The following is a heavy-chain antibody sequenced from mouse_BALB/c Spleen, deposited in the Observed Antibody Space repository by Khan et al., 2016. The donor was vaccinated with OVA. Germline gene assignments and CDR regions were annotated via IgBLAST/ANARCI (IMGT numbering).Heavy chain of an antibody. CDR2: IWGDGST. V-gene: IGHV2-6-7*01. CDR3: ARAYYGNYRKAMDY. Sequence: VELVESGPGLVAPSQSLSITCTASGFSLTGYGVNWVRQPPGKGLEWLGMIWGDGSTDYNSALKSRLSISKDNSKSQVFLKMNSLQTDDTARYYGARAYYGNYRKAMDYWGQGTSVTVSS. J-gene: IGHJ4*01. D-gene: IGHD2-10*01. CDR1: GFSLTGYG.